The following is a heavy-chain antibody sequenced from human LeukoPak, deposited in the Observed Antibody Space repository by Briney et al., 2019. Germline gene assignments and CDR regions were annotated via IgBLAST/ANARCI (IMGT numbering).Heavy chain of an antibody. CDR2: INLSGST. CDR1: GGSFRGYD. Sequence: SETLSLTFAVLGGSFRGYDWSWIRQPPGKGLGWVGAINLSGSTNYNPSLKSRVTISEHPSKNQFSLQLSSVTAADTAGYYCARVKAARVRGPWRVFDCWGQGTLVTVSS. D-gene: IGHD3-10*01. J-gene: IGHJ4*02. CDR3: ARVKAARVRGPWRVFDC. V-gene: IGHV4-34*01.